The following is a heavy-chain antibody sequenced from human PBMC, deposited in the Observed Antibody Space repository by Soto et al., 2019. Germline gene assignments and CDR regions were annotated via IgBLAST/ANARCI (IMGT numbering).Heavy chain of an antibody. CDR3: AKYSSSWKSWFDP. V-gene: IGHV3-9*01. D-gene: IGHD6-13*01. J-gene: IGHJ5*02. CDR1: GFTFDDYA. Sequence: GGSLRLSCAASGFTFDDYAMHWVRQAPGKGLEWVSGISWNGGSIDYADSVKGRFTISRDNSKNTLYLQMNSLRAEDTAVYYCAKYSSSWKSWFDPWGQGTLVTVSS. CDR2: ISWNGGSI.